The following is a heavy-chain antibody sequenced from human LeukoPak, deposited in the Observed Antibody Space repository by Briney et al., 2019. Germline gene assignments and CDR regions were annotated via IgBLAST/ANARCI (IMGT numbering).Heavy chain of an antibody. CDR3: ARDPPIPGSGWSSFDY. CDR2: ISSSGSTI. Sequence: PGGSLRLSCATSGFTFSSYGMHWVRQAPGKGLEWVSYISSSGSTIYYADSVKGRFTISRDNAKNSLYLQMNSLRAEDTAVYYCARDPPIPGSGWSSFDYWGQGTLVTVSS. CDR1: GFTFSSYG. J-gene: IGHJ4*02. V-gene: IGHV3-48*04. D-gene: IGHD6-19*01.